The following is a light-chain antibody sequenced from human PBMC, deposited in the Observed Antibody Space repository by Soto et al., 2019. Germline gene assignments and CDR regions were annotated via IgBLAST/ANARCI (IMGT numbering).Light chain of an antibody. V-gene: IGLV2-14*01. CDR1: SSDIGGYNY. J-gene: IGLJ1*01. CDR3: SSDTTSSTPA. CDR2: DVS. Sequence: QSVLTQTASVSGSPGQSITISCTGTSSDIGGYNYVSWYQQHPGKAPKLMVYDVSSRPSGVSNRFSGSKSGNTASLTISGLQAEDEADYYCSSDTTSSTPAFGTGTKVTVL.